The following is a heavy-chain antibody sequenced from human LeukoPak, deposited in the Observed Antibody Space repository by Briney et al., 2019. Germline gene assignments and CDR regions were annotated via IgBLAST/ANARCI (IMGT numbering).Heavy chain of an antibody. V-gene: IGHV3-7*01. CDR2: IKQDGSEK. Sequence: GGSLRLSRAASGFTFSSYWMSWVRQAPGKGLEWVANIKQDGSEKYYVDSVRGRFTISRDNAKNSLYLQMNSLRAEDTAVYYCAREDTAMAQNYWGQGTLVTVSS. J-gene: IGHJ4*02. D-gene: IGHD5-18*01. CDR1: GFTFSSYW. CDR3: AREDTAMAQNY.